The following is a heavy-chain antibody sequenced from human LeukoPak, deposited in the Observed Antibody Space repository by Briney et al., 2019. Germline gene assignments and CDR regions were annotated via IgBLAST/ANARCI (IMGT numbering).Heavy chain of an antibody. Sequence: PGGSLRLSCAASGFTFSDYYMSWIRQAPGKGLEWVSYISSSGSTIYYADSVKGRFTISRDNAKNSLYLQMNSLRAEDTAVYYCVRELLGYCSGGSCPGGFDIWGQGTVVTVSS. CDR2: ISSSGSTI. D-gene: IGHD2-15*01. V-gene: IGHV3-11*01. CDR3: VRELLGYCSGGSCPGGFDI. J-gene: IGHJ3*02. CDR1: GFTFSDYY.